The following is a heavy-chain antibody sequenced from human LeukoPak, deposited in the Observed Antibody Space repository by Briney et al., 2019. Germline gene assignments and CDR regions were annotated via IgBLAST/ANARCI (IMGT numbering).Heavy chain of an antibody. CDR2: IFPGDSDT. V-gene: IGHV5-51*01. Sequence: GESLKISCQTSGYSFTNYWIGWVRQTPGKGLEWMGIIFPGDSDTRYSPSFQGQVTISADKSISTAYLQWSSLKASDTAMYYCARQKVGSSYDFDYWGQGTLVTVSS. D-gene: IGHD6-6*01. CDR1: GYSFTNYW. J-gene: IGHJ4*02. CDR3: ARQKVGSSYDFDY.